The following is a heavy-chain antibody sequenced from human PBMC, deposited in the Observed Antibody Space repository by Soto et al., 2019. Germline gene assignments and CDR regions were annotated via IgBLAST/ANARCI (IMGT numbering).Heavy chain of an antibody. CDR3: ASSSKALGRGVYVGSPDY. CDR2: IYADSGT. J-gene: IGHJ4*02. D-gene: IGHD1-26*01. V-gene: IGHV3-53*02. Sequence: EVQLVETGGGLIQPGGSLRLSCAVSGFTVSSSYMSWVRQTPQKGLEWISIIYADSGTFYADSVKGRFTISSDNPKNILYLQMNSLRAEATAVYYCASSSKALGRGVYVGSPDYWGQGTLVTVSS. CDR1: GFTVSSSY.